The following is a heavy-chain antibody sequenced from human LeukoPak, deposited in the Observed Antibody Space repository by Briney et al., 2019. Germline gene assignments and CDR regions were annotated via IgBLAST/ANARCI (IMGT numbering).Heavy chain of an antibody. CDR3: AREMATITGYYYGMDV. D-gene: IGHD5-24*01. CDR2: LNPNSGNT. CDR1: GYTFTSYD. V-gene: IGHV1-8*01. Sequence: ASVKVSCKASGYTFTSYDINWVRQATGQGLDGLGWLNPNSGNTGYAQKFQGRVTMTRNTSISTAYMELSSLRSEDTAVYYCAREMATITGYYYGMDVWGQGTTVTVSS. J-gene: IGHJ6*02.